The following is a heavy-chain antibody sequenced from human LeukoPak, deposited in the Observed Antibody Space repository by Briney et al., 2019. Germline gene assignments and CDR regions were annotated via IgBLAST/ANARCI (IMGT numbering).Heavy chain of an antibody. CDR3: AKFLTGQYDAFDI. CDR2: ISSDSTYT. CDR1: GFTFSNFY. J-gene: IGHJ3*02. D-gene: IGHD3-9*01. V-gene: IGHV3-11*03. Sequence: KPGGTLRLSCAASGFTFSNFYMSWIRQAPGKGLEWVSFISSDSTYTNFADSVKGRFTVSRDNATNSLLLQMNSLRAEDTAVYYCAKFLTGQYDAFDIWGQGTMVTVSA.